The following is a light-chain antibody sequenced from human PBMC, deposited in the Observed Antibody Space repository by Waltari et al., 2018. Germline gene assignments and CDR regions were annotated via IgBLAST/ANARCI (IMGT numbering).Light chain of an antibody. CDR2: VAS. CDR3: QQYSNSPFT. CDR1: QSVSRNL. J-gene: IGKJ3*01. Sequence: EIVLTQSPGTLSLSPGETVTLSCRASQSVSRNLLAWYQQKPGQAPRLLIYVASSSATGTPDRFSGSGSGTDFTLTISRLEPEDFAVYSCQQYSNSPFTFGPGTKVDIK. V-gene: IGKV3-20*01.